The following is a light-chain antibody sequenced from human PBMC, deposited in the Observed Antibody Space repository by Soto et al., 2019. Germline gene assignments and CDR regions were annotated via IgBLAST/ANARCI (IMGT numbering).Light chain of an antibody. J-gene: IGKJ1*01. V-gene: IGKV3-11*01. CDR3: QQRSNWPVT. CDR2: DAS. CDR1: QSVSSY. Sequence: EIVLTQSPATLSLSPGERATLSCRASQSVSSYLAWYQQKPGQAPRLLIYDASNRATGIPARFSGSGSGTDFTLTISRREPEDFAVYYCQQRSNWPVTFGQGTKVEIK.